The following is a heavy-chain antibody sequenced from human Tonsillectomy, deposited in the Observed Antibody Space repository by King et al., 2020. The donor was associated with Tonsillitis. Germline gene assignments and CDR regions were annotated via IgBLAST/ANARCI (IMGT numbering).Heavy chain of an antibody. CDR2: INGGEGDT. D-gene: IGHD2-2*01. Sequence: LQLVQSGAEVRKPGASVKVSCKTSGYTFGGFGMHWVRQVPGQRPEWMGWINGGEGDTEYSQEFQGRISITRDKFARTVYMELSSLRSEDTAVYYCARDRLGAAARLFWGQGTPVIVSS. V-gene: IGHV1-3*01. CDR1: GYTFGGFG. CDR3: ARDRLGAAARLF. J-gene: IGHJ4*02.